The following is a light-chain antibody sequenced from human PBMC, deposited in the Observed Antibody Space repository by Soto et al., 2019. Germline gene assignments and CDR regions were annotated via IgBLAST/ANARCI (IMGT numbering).Light chain of an antibody. CDR3: SSYTSSSIYV. V-gene: IGLV2-14*01. CDR1: SSDVGAYNY. J-gene: IGLJ1*01. Sequence: QSALTQPASVSGSPGQSITISCTGTSSDVGAYNYVSWYQQHPGKAPELIIFDVTNRPSGVSNRFSGSKSGNTASLTISGLQAEDETDYYCSSYTSSSIYVFGTGTRSPS. CDR2: DVT.